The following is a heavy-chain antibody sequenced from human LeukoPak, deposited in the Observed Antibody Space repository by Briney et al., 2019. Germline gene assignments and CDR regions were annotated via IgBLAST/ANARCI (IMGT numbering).Heavy chain of an antibody. CDR2: IYYSGST. CDR1: GGSISSSSYY. CDR3: ARHGSDYYDSSGYYFLDY. V-gene: IGHV4-39*01. D-gene: IGHD3-22*01. J-gene: IGHJ4*02. Sequence: PSETLSLTCTVSGGSISSSSYYWGWIRQPPGKGLEWIGSIYYSGSTYYNPSLKSRVTISVDTSKNQFSLKLSSVTAADTAVYYCARHGSDYYDSSGYYFLDYWGQGTLVTVFS.